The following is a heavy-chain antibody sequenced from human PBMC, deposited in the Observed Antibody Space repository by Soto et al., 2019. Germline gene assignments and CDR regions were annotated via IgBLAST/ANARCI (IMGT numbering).Heavy chain of an antibody. Sequence: PGGSLRLSCAASGLTLIDHFMSWVRQAPGKGLEWVSCIDNSGSNTYYADSVKGRFTISRDNAKSSLYLQMNSLRAEDTAVYYCARDPQREDGHNFDDWGQGTLVTVSS. CDR2: IDNSGSNT. J-gene: IGHJ4*02. CDR1: GLTLIDHF. V-gene: IGHV3-11*01. CDR3: ARDPQREDGHNFDD.